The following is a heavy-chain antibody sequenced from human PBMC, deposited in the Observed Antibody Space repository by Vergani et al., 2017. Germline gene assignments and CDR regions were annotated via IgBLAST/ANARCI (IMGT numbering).Heavy chain of an antibody. J-gene: IGHJ5*02. V-gene: IGHV3-23*01. CDR3: AKRPIDCDFCSGYYNWFDP. D-gene: IGHD3-3*01. CDR2: ISGSGGST. CDR1: GFTFSSYA. Sequence: EVQLLESGGGLVQPGGSLRLSCAASGFTFSSYAMSWVRQAPGKGLEWVSAISGSGGSTYYADSVKGRFTISRDNSKNTLYLQMNSLRAEDTAVYYCAKRPIDCDFCSGYYNWFDPWGQGTLVTVSS.